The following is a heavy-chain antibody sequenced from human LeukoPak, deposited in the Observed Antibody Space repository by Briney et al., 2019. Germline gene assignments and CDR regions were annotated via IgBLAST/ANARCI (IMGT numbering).Heavy chain of an antibody. Sequence: ASVKVSCKASGYTFTGYYMHWVRQAPGQGLEWMGWINPNSGGTNYAQKFQGRVTMTRDTSISTAYMELSRPRSDDTAVYYCARARPGDFNWFDPWGQGTLVTVSS. CDR1: GYTFTGYY. V-gene: IGHV1-2*02. CDR2: INPNSGGT. J-gene: IGHJ5*02. CDR3: ARARPGDFNWFDP. D-gene: IGHD2-21*01.